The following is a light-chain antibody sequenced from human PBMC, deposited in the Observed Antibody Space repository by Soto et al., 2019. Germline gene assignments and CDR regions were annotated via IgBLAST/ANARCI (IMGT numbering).Light chain of an antibody. CDR2: DAS. CDR3: QQYGSSPWT. V-gene: IGKV3-20*01. J-gene: IGKJ1*01. CDR1: QSVSSNY. Sequence: EIVLTQSPGTLSLSPGERATLSCRASQSVSSNYLAWYQQKPGQAPRLLIYDASSRATGIPDRFSGSGSETDFTLTISRLEPEDFTMYYCQQYGSSPWTFGQGTKVEIK.